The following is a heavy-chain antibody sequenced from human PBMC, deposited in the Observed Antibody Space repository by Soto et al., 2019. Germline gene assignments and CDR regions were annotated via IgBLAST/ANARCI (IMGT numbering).Heavy chain of an antibody. V-gene: IGHV6-1*01. D-gene: IGHD6-19*01. Sequence: PSQTLSLTCAISGDSVSSNSAAWNWIRQSPSRSLEWLGRTYYRSKWYNDYAVSVKSRITINPDTSKNQFSLQLNSVTPEDTAVYYCARAVRYSSGWRNYYYYGMDVWGQGTTVTVSS. J-gene: IGHJ6*02. CDR1: GDSVSSNSAA. CDR2: TYYRSKWYN. CDR3: ARAVRYSSGWRNYYYYGMDV.